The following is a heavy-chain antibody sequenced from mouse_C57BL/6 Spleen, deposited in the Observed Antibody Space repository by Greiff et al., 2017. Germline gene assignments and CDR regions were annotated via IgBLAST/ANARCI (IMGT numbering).Heavy chain of an antibody. Sequence: EVKLMESEGGLVQPGSSMKLSCTASGFTFSDYYMAWVRQVPEKGLEWVANINYDGSSTYYLDSLKSRFIISRDNAKNILYLQMSSLKSEDTATYYCARERIYDTYAMDYWGQGTSVTVSS. D-gene: IGHD2-3*01. CDR3: ARERIYDTYAMDY. CDR1: GFTFSDYY. V-gene: IGHV5-16*01. CDR2: INYDGSST. J-gene: IGHJ4*01.